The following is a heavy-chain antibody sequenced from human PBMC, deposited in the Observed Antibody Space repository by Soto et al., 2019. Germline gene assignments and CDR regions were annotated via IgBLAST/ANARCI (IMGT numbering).Heavy chain of an antibody. V-gene: IGHV1-18*04. CDR2: INADNGNT. Sequence: ASVKFSCKASGYTFTGYYMHWVRQAPGQGLEWMGWINADNGNTKYSQKFQGRVTITTDTSTSTAYMELRSLRSDDTAVYYCARDSSGWYDYYYYGMDVWGQGTTVTVSS. CDR3: ARDSSGWYDYYYYGMDV. D-gene: IGHD6-19*01. J-gene: IGHJ6*02. CDR1: GYTFTGYY.